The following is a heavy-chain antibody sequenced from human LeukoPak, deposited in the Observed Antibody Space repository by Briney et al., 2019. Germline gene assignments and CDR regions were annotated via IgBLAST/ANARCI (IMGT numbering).Heavy chain of an antibody. CDR2: IYSGGST. D-gene: IGHD2-15*01. CDR1: GFTVSSNY. V-gene: IGHV3-53*01. CDR3: ARGPIVVVAATPSSPYGFDY. J-gene: IGHJ4*02. Sequence: PGGSLRLSCAASGFTVSSNYMSWVRQAPGKGLEWVSVIYSGGSTYYADSVEGRFTISRDNSKNTLYLQMNSLRAEDTAVYYCARGPIVVVAATPSSPYGFDYWGQGTLVTVSS.